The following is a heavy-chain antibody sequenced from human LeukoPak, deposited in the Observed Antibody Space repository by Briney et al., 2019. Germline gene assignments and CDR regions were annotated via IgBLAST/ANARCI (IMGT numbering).Heavy chain of an antibody. CDR3: APSATSIAAAYGY. D-gene: IGHD6-13*01. V-gene: IGHV1-2*02. CDR2: INPNSGGT. Sequence: ASLKVSCKASGYTFTGYYMHWVRQAPGQGLEWMGWINPNSGGTNYAQKFQGRVTMTRDTSISTAYMELSRLRSDDTAVYYCAPSATSIAAAYGYWGQGTLVTVSS. J-gene: IGHJ4*02. CDR1: GYTFTGYY.